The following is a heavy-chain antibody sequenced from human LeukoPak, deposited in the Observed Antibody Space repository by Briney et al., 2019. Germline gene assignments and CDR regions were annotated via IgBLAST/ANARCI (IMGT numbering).Heavy chain of an antibody. D-gene: IGHD5-18*01. Sequence: GASVKVSCKAPGYTFTNYYMHWVRQAPGQGLEWMGIINPSGGSTSYAQKFQGRVTMTRDTSTSTVYMELSSLRSEDTAVYYCAREVVDTAPDWYYYYMDVWGKGTTVTISS. J-gene: IGHJ6*03. CDR1: GYTFTNYY. CDR3: AREVVDTAPDWYYYYMDV. V-gene: IGHV1-46*01. CDR2: INPSGGST.